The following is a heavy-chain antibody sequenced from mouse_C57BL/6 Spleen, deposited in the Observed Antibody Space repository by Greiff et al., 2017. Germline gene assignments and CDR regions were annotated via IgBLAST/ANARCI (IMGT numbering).Heavy chain of an antibody. J-gene: IGHJ3*01. CDR1: GYAFSSYW. CDR3: AREDLPGEGFAY. V-gene: IGHV1-80*01. CDR2: IYPGDGDT. Sequence: VQLQESGAELVKPGASVKISCKASGYAFSSYWMNWVKQRPGKGLEWIGQIYPGDGDTNYNGKFKGKATLTADKSSSTAYMQLSSLTSEDSAVYFGAREDLPGEGFAYWGQGTLVTVSA. D-gene: IGHD2-1*01.